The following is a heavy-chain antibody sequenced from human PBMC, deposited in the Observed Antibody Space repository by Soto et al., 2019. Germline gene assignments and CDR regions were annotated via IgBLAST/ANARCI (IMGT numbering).Heavy chain of an antibody. V-gene: IGHV1-69*13. J-gene: IGHJ3*02. CDR3: ATRHIRSARRAFDI. CDR1: GGTFSSYA. CDR2: IIPIFGTA. Sequence: SVKVSCKASGGTFSSYAISWVRQAPGQGLEWMGGIIPIFGTANYAQKFQGRVTITADESTSTAYMELSSLRSEDRGVYYCATRHIRSARRAFDIWGQGTMVTVSS. D-gene: IGHD3-10*01.